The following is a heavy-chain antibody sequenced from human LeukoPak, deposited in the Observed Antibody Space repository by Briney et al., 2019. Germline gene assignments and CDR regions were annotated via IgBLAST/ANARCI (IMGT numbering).Heavy chain of an antibody. CDR1: GGTFSSYA. Sequence: GASVKVSCKASGGTFSSYAISWVRQAPGQGLEWMGGIIPIFGTANYAQKFQGRVTITADESTSTAYMELSSLRSEDTAVHYCARESGIAVAGFDYWGQGTLVTVSS. CDR3: ARESGIAVAGFDY. D-gene: IGHD6-19*01. CDR2: IIPIFGTA. V-gene: IGHV1-69*01. J-gene: IGHJ4*02.